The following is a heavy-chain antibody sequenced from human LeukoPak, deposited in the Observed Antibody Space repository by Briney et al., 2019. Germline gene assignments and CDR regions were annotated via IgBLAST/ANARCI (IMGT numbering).Heavy chain of an antibody. V-gene: IGHV1-46*01. D-gene: IGHD2-2*01. Sequence: GASVKVSCKASGYTFTSHYMHWVRQAPGQGLEWMGIINPSGGSTSYAQKFQGRVTMTRDMSASTVYMELSSLRSEDTAVYYCARVRGYCSSTSCARHFDYWGQGTLVTVSS. J-gene: IGHJ4*02. CDR3: ARVRGYCSSTSCARHFDY. CDR2: INPSGGST. CDR1: GYTFTSHY.